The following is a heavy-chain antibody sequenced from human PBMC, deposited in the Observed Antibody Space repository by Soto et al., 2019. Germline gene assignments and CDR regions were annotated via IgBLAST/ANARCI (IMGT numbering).Heavy chain of an antibody. CDR2: IIPMTGTP. CDR3: ARGPIFPGATSWLDP. V-gene: IGHV1-69*01. CDR1: GGIFSSFS. J-gene: IGHJ5*02. Sequence: QVQLVQSGAEVKTPGSSVEVSCKASGGIFSSFSITWVRQVPGHGLEWMGGIIPMTGTPNYAEKFQGRLTLTADASTRTAYLVLCSLKSEDTAVYYCARGPIFPGATSWLDPWGQGTVVIVSS. D-gene: IGHD1-1*01.